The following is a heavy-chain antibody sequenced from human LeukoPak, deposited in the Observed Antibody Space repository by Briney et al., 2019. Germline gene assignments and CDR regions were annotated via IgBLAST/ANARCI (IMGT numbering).Heavy chain of an antibody. CDR3: AKDLRGSSGWFGAFDI. CDR2: ISGSDGTT. Sequence: GGSLRLSCVASGFTFSSYAMSWVRQGPGQGLEWVSDISGSDGTTHYADSVKGRSTISRDNSMNTLWLQMNSLRAEDTAVYYCAKDLRGSSGWFGAFDIWGQGTLVTVSS. V-gene: IGHV3-23*01. J-gene: IGHJ3*02. CDR1: GFTFSSYA. D-gene: IGHD6-19*01.